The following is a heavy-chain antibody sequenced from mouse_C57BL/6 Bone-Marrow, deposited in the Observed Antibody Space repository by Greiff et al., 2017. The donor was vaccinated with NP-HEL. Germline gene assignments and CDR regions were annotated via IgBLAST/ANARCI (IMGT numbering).Heavy chain of an antibody. J-gene: IGHJ2*01. CDR3: ARLPYYFDY. Sequence: VQLVESGAELARPGASVKMSCKASGYTFTSYTMHWVKQRPGQGLEWIGYINPSSGYTKYNQKFKDKATLTADKSSSTAYMQLSSLTSEDSAVYYCARLPYYFDYWGQGTTLTVSS. CDR2: INPSSGYT. V-gene: IGHV1-4*01. CDR1: GYTFTSYT.